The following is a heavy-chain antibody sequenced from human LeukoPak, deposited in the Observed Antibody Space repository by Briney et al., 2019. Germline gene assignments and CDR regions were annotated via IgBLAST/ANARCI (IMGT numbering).Heavy chain of an antibody. J-gene: IGHJ4*02. Sequence: PGGSLRLSCAASGFTFRSSEMNWVRQAPGKGLEWVSYISDGGKTKYYADSVKGRFTISRDNAKNSLYLQMNSLRAEDTALYYCAKDIGPGIAVAGTFYFDYWGQGTLVTVSS. CDR1: GFTFRSSE. CDR2: ISDGGKTK. V-gene: IGHV3-48*03. CDR3: AKDIGPGIAVAGTFYFDY. D-gene: IGHD6-19*01.